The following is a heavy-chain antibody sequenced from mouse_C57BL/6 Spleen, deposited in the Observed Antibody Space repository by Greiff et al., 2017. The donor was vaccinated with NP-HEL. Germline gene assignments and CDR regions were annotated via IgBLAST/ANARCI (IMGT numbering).Heavy chain of an antibody. Sequence: EVHLVESGGGLVKPGGSLKLSCAASGFTFSSYTMSWVRQTPEKRLEWVATISGGGGNTYYPDSVKGRFTISRDNAKNTLYLQMSSLRSEDTALYYCARPGSSYDFDYWGQGTTLTVSS. D-gene: IGHD1-1*01. CDR1: GFTFSSYT. J-gene: IGHJ2*01. V-gene: IGHV5-9*01. CDR3: ARPGSSYDFDY. CDR2: ISGGGGNT.